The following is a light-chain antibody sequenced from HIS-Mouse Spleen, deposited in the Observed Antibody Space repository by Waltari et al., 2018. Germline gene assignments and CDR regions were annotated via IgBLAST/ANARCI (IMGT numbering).Light chain of an antibody. CDR2: EVS. CDR1: SSDVGSSHL. Sequence: QSALTQPPSVSGSPGQSVTISCPGTSSDVGSSHLVSWYQQPPGTAPKLMIYEVSNRPSGVPDRFSGSKSGNTASLTISGLQAEDEADYYCSSYTSSSTVFGTGTKVTVL. J-gene: IGLJ1*01. V-gene: IGLV2-18*02. CDR3: SSYTSSSTV.